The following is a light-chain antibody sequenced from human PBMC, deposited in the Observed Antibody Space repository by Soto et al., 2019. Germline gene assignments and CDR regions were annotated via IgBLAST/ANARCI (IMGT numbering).Light chain of an antibody. Sequence: EIVMTQSPATLSVSRGERATLSCRASQSVSSNLAWYQQKPGQAPRLLIYGASTRATGIPARFSGSGSGTEFTLTISSLQSEDFAVYYCQHQGEFGQGTKVEIK. J-gene: IGKJ1*01. CDR1: QSVSSN. CDR3: QHQGE. CDR2: GAS. V-gene: IGKV3-15*01.